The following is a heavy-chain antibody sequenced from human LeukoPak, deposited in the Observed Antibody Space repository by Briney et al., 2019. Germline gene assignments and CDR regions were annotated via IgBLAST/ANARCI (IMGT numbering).Heavy chain of an antibody. D-gene: IGHD1-26*01. CDR3: ARVASGSYFFGGFFDY. Sequence: SVKVSCKASGGTFSSYAISWVRQAPGQGLEWMGGIIPIFGTANYAQKFQGRVTITADESTSTAYMELSSLRSEDTAVYYCARVASGSYFFGGFFDYWGQGTLVTVSS. V-gene: IGHV1-69*13. J-gene: IGHJ4*02. CDR1: GGTFSSYA. CDR2: IIPIFGTA.